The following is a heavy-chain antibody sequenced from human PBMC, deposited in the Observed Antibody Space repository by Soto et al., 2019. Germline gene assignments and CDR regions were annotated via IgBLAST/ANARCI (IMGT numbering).Heavy chain of an antibody. V-gene: IGHV3-66*01. CDR2: IYSGGST. CDR1: GFTVSSNY. Sequence: EVQLVESGGGLVQPGGSLRLSCAASGFTVSSNYMSWVRQAPGKGLEGVSVIYSGGSTYYADSVKGRFTISIDNSKNTLYLQMNSLRAEDTAVYYCASAPITIFGVVSKSAFDIWGQGTMVTVSS. D-gene: IGHD3-3*01. J-gene: IGHJ3*02. CDR3: ASAPITIFGVVSKSAFDI.